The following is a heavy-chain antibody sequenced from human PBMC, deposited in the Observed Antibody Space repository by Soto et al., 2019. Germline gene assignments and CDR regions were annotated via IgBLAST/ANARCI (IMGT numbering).Heavy chain of an antibody. J-gene: IGHJ3*02. CDR2: IYYSGST. D-gene: IGHD3-22*01. Sequence: QVQLQESGPGLVKPSQTLSLTCTVSGGSISSGDYHWSWIRQSPGKGLEWIGYIYYSGSTYFNPSLKSRVVLSVDTSKNQFSLKLSSVTAADTAMYYCARVISMIAYVFDIWGQGTMVTVSP. CDR3: ARVISMIAYVFDI. CDR1: GGSISSGDYH. V-gene: IGHV4-30-4*01.